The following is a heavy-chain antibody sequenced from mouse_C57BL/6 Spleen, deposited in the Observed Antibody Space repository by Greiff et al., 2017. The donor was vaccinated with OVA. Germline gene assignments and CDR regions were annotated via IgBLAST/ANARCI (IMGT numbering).Heavy chain of an antibody. CDR3: ARVVFHYYAMDY. J-gene: IGHJ4*01. Sequence: VKLQQPGAELVKPGASVKMSCKASGYTFTSYWITWVKQRPGQGLEWIGDIYPGSGSTNYNEKFKSKATLTVDTSSSTAYMQLSSLTSEDSAVYYCARVVFHYYAMDYWGQGTSVTVSS. CDR2: IYPGSGST. V-gene: IGHV1-55*01. CDR1: GYTFTSYW.